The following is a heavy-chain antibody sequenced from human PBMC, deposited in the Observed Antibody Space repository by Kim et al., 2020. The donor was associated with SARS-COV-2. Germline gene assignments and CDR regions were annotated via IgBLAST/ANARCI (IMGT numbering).Heavy chain of an antibody. J-gene: IGHJ4*02. CDR3: ASSVITGTFDY. Sequence: TYYNPSLQSRVTISVDASKNQFSLKLSSVTAADTAVYYCASSVITGTFDYWGQGTLVTVSS. CDR2: T. V-gene: IGHV4-31*02. D-gene: IGHD1-7*01.